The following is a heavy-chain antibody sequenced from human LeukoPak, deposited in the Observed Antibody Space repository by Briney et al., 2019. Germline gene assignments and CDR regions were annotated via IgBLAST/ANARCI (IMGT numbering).Heavy chain of an antibody. CDR3: ARELEDDIVVVPAARSNGMDV. D-gene: IGHD2-2*01. CDR2: TYYRSKWYN. Sequence: SQTLSLTCAISGDSVSSNSAAWNWIRQSPSRGLEWLGRTYYRSKWYNDYAVSVKSRITINPDTSKNQFSLQLNSVTPEDTAVYYCARELEDDIVVVPAARSNGMDVWGQGTTVTVSS. J-gene: IGHJ6*02. CDR1: GDSVSSNSAA. V-gene: IGHV6-1*01.